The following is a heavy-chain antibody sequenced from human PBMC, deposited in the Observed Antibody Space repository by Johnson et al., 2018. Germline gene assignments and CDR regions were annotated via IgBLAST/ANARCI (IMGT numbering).Heavy chain of an antibody. CDR1: GFNFTNYA. CDR2: ISYDGNEK. J-gene: IGHJ3*02. V-gene: IGHV3-30-3*01. CDR3: AKVDIRNFDWLHAGFCI. D-gene: IGHD3-9*01. Sequence: QVQLVQSGGGVVQPGRSLRLSCAASGFNFTNYAMNWVRQAPGKGLEWLALISYDGNEKYYVDSVKGRFTISRDNSKNTLYMKMNSLRVEDTAVYYCAKVDIRNFDWLHAGFCIWGQGTMVTVSS.